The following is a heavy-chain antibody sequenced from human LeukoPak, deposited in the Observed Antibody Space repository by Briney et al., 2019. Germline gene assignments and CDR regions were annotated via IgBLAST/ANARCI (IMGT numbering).Heavy chain of an antibody. CDR2: IYTSGST. D-gene: IGHD3-3*01. V-gene: IGHV4-4*07. Sequence: SGTLSLTCTVSGGSISSYYWSWIRQPAGKGLEWIGRIYTSGSTNYNPSLKSRVTMSVDTSKNQFSLKLSSVTAADTAVYYCARDQGRITIFGVNPNDAFDIWGQGTMVTVSS. J-gene: IGHJ3*02. CDR1: GGSISSYY. CDR3: ARDQGRITIFGVNPNDAFDI.